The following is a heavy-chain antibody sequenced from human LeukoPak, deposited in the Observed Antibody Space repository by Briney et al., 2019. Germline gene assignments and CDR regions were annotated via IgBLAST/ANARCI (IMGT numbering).Heavy chain of an antibody. V-gene: IGHV1-2*02. CDR2: INPNSGDT. J-gene: IGHJ4*02. CDR1: GYTFSAYY. Sequence: AAPVKVSCKASGYTFSAYYIHWVRQAPGQGLEWMGWINPNSGDTNSAQKFQGRVTMTRDTSISTVYMEVSSLISDDTAVYYCARVNRALDYWGQGTLVTVSS. CDR3: ARVNRALDY.